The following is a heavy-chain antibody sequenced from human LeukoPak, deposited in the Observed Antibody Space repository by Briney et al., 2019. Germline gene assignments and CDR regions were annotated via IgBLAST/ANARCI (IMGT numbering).Heavy chain of an antibody. Sequence: GGSLRLSCAASGFTFSTYSMNWVRQAPGKGLEWVSYISSSTSTIYYADSVKGRFTISRDNAKNSLYLQMNSLRAEDTAVYYCASLGMATNWGQGTLVTVSS. V-gene: IGHV3-48*01. CDR2: ISSSTSTI. J-gene: IGHJ4*02. CDR1: GFTFSTYS. D-gene: IGHD5-24*01. CDR3: ASLGMATN.